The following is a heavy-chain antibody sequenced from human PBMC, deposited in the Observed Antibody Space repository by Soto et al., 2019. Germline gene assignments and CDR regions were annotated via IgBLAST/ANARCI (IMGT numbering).Heavy chain of an antibody. CDR1: GVSISGNGYY. V-gene: IGHV4-31*11. Sequence: QVQLQESGPGLVKPSQTLSLTCAVSGVSISGNGYYWNWIRQHPGKGLEWIGYISYSGRTFYSPSLKSRVTTSLDTSKNQFSLKLSSVTAAYTAIYYCARGSIFGVVLNAFDIWGQGTMVAVSS. D-gene: IGHD3-3*01. CDR2: ISYSGRT. CDR3: ARGSIFGVVLNAFDI. J-gene: IGHJ3*02.